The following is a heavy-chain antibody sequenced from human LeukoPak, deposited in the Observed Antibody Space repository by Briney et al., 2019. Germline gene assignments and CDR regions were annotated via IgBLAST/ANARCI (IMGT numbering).Heavy chain of an antibody. CDR3: ARVPPLRYSSSWYKSCWFDP. Sequence: SETLSLTCAVYGGSFSGYYWSWIRKPPGKGLEWIGEINHSGSTNYNPSLKSRVTISVDTSKNQFSLKLSSVTAADTAVYYCARVPPLRYSSSWYKSCWFDPWGQGTLVTVSS. J-gene: IGHJ5*02. CDR1: GGSFSGYY. CDR2: INHSGST. D-gene: IGHD6-13*01. V-gene: IGHV4-34*01.